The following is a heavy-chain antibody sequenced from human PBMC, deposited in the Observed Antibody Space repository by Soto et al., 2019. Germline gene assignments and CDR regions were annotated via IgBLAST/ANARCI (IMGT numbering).Heavy chain of an antibody. Sequence: ASVQVSCKASGYTFTSYDINWVRQATGQGLEWMGWMNPNSGNTGYAQKFQGRVTMTRNTSISTAYMELSSLRSEDTAVYYCARAKTAYSSSSYYYYGMDVWGQGTTVTVSS. CDR1: GYTFTSYD. D-gene: IGHD6-13*01. V-gene: IGHV1-8*01. J-gene: IGHJ6*02. CDR2: MNPNSGNT. CDR3: ARAKTAYSSSSYYYYGMDV.